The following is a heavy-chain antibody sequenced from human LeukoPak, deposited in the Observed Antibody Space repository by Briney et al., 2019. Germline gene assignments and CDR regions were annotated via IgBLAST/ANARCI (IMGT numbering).Heavy chain of an antibody. J-gene: IGHJ5*02. CDR3: AQSLGSSNWIGNWFDP. D-gene: IGHD6-13*01. CDR2: IYYTGRT. V-gene: IGHV4-39*01. CDR1: GGSISSSSHS. Sequence: PSETLSLTCTVSGGSISSSSHSWGWIRQPPGKGLEWTGSIYYTGRTYYNPSLKSRVTISVDTSKNRFSLKLSSVTAADTAVYYCAQSLGSSNWIGNWFDPWGQGTLVTVTS.